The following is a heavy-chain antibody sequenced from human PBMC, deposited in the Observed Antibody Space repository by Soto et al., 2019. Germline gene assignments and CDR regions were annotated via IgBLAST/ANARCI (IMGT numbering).Heavy chain of an antibody. Sequence: GGSLRLSCAASGFTFSSYAMNWVRQAPGKGLEWVSVISGSGGSTYYADSVKGRFTISRDNSKNTLYLQMNSLRAEDTAVYYCARRSSGWYFDYWGQGNLVTVSS. D-gene: IGHD6-19*01. CDR3: ARRSSGWYFDY. V-gene: IGHV3-23*01. CDR1: GFTFSSYA. J-gene: IGHJ4*02. CDR2: ISGSGGST.